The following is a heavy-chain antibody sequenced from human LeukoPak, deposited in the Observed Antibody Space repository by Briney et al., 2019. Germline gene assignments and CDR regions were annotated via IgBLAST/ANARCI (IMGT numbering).Heavy chain of an antibody. CDR2: ISWNSGSI. J-gene: IGHJ5*02. D-gene: IGHD3-3*01. Sequence: LSGISWNSGSIGYVYSVKGRFTISRDNAKNSLYLQMNSLRAEDTALYYCAKSGLRFLEHNWFDPWGQGTLVTVSS. V-gene: IGHV3-9*01. CDR3: AKSGLRFLEHNWFDP.